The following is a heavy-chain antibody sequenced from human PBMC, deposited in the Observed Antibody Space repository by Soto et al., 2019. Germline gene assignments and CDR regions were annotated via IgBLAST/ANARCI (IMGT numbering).Heavy chain of an antibody. Sequence: QVQLAESGGGVVQPGRSLRLSCATSGFVSNDYDIHWVRQAPGKGLAWLESISYDGTKKYYAESVKGRFTISRDNTNNTLSLQITSLGAEDTAVYYCSKGIKGGLDAWGPGTLVTVSS. J-gene: IGHJ5*02. CDR1: GFVSNDYD. V-gene: IGHV3-30*18. D-gene: IGHD2-21*01. CDR2: ISYDGTKK. CDR3: SKGIKGGLDA.